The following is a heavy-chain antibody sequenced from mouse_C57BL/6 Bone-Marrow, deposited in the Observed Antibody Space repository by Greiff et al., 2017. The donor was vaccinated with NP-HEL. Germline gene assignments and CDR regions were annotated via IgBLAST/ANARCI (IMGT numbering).Heavy chain of an antibody. J-gene: IGHJ1*03. Sequence: VQLQQSGPELVKPGASVKISCKASGYSFTGYYMNWVKQSPEKSLEWIGEINPSTGGTTYNQKFKAKATLTVDKSSSTAYMQLKSLTSEGSAVYYCARGYGTWGTGTTVTVSS. CDR2: INPSTGGT. D-gene: IGHD1-1*01. CDR3: ARGYGT. V-gene: IGHV1-42*01. CDR1: GYSFTGYY.